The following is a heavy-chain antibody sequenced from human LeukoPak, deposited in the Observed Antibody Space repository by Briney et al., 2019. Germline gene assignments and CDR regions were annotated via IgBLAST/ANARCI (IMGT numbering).Heavy chain of an antibody. CDR1: GFTVSRNW. CDR2: INQHGTQT. V-gene: IGHV3-7*01. J-gene: IGHJ4*02. Sequence: GGSLRLAWAAAGFTVSRNWISWVRQARGGGREWVTNINQHGTQTSYPHSVKGRFTISRDNAKNSFYLQINSLRAEDTALYYCLRNTYLGRYFHYWGQGTLLTVSS. CDR3: LRNTYLGRYFHY. D-gene: IGHD7-27*01.